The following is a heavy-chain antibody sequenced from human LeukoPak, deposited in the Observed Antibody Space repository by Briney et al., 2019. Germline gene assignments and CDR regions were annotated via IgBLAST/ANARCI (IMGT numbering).Heavy chain of an antibody. V-gene: IGHV1-18*01. CDR2: ISAYNGNT. Sequence: ASPKVSCKPSGDTSTIYGISWGRQAPGQGLGWMGWISAYNGNTNYAQKLQSRVTMTTDTSTSTAYLELRSLRSDDTAVYYCARGPDYDILTGYYTPWGQGTLVTVSS. D-gene: IGHD3-9*01. CDR1: GDTSTIYG. CDR3: ARGPDYDILTGYYTP. J-gene: IGHJ5*02.